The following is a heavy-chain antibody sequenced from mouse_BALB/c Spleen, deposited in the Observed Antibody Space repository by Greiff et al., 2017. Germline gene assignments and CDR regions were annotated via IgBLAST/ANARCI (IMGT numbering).Heavy chain of an antibody. Sequence: QVQLQQSGPELVKPGASVRISCKASGYTFTSYYIHWVKQRPGQGLEWIGWIYPGNVNTKYNEKFKGKATLTADKSSSTAYMQLSSLTSEDSAVYFCARDYYGVWGAGTTVTVSS. CDR3: ARDYYGV. CDR1: GYTFTSYY. CDR2: IYPGNVNT. V-gene: IGHV1S56*01. J-gene: IGHJ1*01.